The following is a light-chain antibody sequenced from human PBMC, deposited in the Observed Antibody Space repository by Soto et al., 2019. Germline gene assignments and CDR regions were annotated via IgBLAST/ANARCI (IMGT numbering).Light chain of an antibody. J-gene: IGLJ3*02. V-gene: IGLV2-14*01. CDR1: SSDVGNYNY. CDR3: SSYTTSRTWV. CDR2: EVS. Sequence: SVLTQPASVSGSPGQSITISCTGTSSDVGNYNYVSWYQHHPGKAPKLMIYEVSYRPSGVSVRSSGSKSGNTASLTISGLQAEDEANYYCSSYTTSRTWVFGGGTKLTVL.